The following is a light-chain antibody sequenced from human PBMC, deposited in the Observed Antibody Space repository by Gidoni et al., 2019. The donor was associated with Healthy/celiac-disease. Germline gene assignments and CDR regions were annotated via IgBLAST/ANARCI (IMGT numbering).Light chain of an antibody. CDR3: QQRSNWPLT. Sequence: EIVLPQYPATLSSSPGDRATLSCRASQSVSSYLAWYQQKPGQAPRLLIYDASNRATGIPARFSGSGSGTDFTLTISILEPEDFAVYYCQQRSNWPLTFGGGTKVEIK. CDR2: DAS. J-gene: IGKJ4*01. CDR1: QSVSSY. V-gene: IGKV3-11*01.